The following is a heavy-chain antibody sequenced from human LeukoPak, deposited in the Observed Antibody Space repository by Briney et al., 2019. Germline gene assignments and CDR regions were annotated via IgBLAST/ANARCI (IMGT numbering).Heavy chain of an antibody. CDR1: GGTFSSYA. CDR2: IIPILGIA. J-gene: IGHJ4*02. CDR3: AGIAVAGNLEFDY. Sequence: SVTVSCKASGGTFSSYAVSWVRQAPGQGLEWMGRIIPILGIANYAQKFQGRVTITADKSTSTAYMELSSLRSEDTAVYYCAGIAVAGNLEFDYWGQGTLVTVSS. V-gene: IGHV1-69*04. D-gene: IGHD6-19*01.